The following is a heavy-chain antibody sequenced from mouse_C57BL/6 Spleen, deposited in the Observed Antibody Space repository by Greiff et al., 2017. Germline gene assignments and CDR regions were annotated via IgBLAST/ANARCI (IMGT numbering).Heavy chain of an antibody. V-gene: IGHV1-5*01. CDR3: TRNHYYGSSYRVDY. Sequence: VQLQQSGTVLARPGASVKMSCKTSGYTFTSYWMHWVKQRPGQGLEWIGAIYPGNSDTSYNQKFKGKAKLTAVTSASTAYMERSSLTNEDSAVYYCTRNHYYGSSYRVDYWGQGTTLTVSS. CDR1: GYTFTSYW. CDR2: IYPGNSDT. J-gene: IGHJ2*01. D-gene: IGHD1-1*01.